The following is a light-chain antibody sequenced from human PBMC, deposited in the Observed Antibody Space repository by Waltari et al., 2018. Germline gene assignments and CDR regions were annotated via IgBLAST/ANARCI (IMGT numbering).Light chain of an antibody. CDR2: SNN. CDR1: RSNIGSNT. J-gene: IGLJ2*01. CDR3: AAWDDSLKTVI. Sequence: QSVLTQPPSASGTPGQRVTISCSGSRSNIGSNTVNWYPQLPGTAPKLLIYSNNQRPSGVPDRFSGSKSGTSASLAISGLQSEDEADYYCAAWDDSLKTVIFGGGTKLTVL. V-gene: IGLV1-44*01.